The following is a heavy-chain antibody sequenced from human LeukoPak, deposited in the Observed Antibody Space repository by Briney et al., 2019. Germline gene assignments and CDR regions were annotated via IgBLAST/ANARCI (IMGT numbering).Heavy chain of an antibody. CDR1: GGSFSGYY. Sequence: SETLSLTCAVYGGSFSGYYWTWIRQPPGKGLEWIGYIYSSGSTNYNSSLKSRVTISVDTSKNQFSLKLTSVTAADTAVYYCAAQLIDWGQGTLVTVSS. D-gene: IGHD1-1*01. CDR3: AAQLID. V-gene: IGHV4-59*01. CDR2: IYSSGST. J-gene: IGHJ4*02.